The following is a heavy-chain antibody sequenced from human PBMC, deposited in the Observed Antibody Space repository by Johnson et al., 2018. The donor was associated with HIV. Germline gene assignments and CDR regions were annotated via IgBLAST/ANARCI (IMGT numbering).Heavy chain of an antibody. CDR2: IKQDGSEK. D-gene: IGHD1-7*01. J-gene: IGHJ3*02. Sequence: VQLVESGGGLVQPGGSLRLSCAASGFTVSASSMIWVRQAPGEGLKWVANIKQDGSEKYYVDSVKGRFTISRDNAKNSLYLQMNSLRAEDTAVYYCARDRAWNYEGAFDIWGQGTMVTVSS. CDR1: GFTVSASS. V-gene: IGHV3-7*03. CDR3: ARDRAWNYEGAFDI.